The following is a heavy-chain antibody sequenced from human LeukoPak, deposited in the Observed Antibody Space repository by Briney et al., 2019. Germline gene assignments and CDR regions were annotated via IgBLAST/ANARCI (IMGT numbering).Heavy chain of an antibody. CDR2: THYTGET. CDR3: GRNLGSGSDH. J-gene: IGHJ4*02. V-gene: IGHV4-59*11. CDR1: GDSISGPY. D-gene: IGHD3-10*01. Sequence: SETLSLTCNVSGDSISGPYWNWIRQSPGRGLEWIGCTHYTGETNYNPSLKSRLTMSVDTSNNQVYLRLSSVTAADTAVYYCGRNLGSGSDHWGQGALVTVSS.